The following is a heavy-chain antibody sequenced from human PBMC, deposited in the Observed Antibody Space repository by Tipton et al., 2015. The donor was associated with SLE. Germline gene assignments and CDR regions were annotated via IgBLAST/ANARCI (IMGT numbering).Heavy chain of an antibody. CDR2: VYYTGKT. Sequence: TLSLTCAVSDVSISSLTYYWGWIRQPPGKGLQWIGNVYYTGKTYYNPSLKSRVTISVDTSKNQFSLKVNSLTAADTAVYYCARDRAICTRTTCYGDNWFDPWGQGTLVTVSS. D-gene: IGHD2-2*01. V-gene: IGHV4-39*07. CDR3: ARDRAICTRTTCYGDNWFDP. J-gene: IGHJ5*02. CDR1: DVSISSLTYY.